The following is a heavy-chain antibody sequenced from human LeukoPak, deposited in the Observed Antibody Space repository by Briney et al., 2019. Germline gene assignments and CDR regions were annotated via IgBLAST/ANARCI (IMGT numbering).Heavy chain of an antibody. V-gene: IGHV4-59*01. CDR2: IYYSGST. Sequence: PSETLSLTCTVSGGSISSYYWSWIRQPPGKGLEWIGYIYYSGSTNYNPSLKSRVTISVDTSKNQFSLRLSSVTAADTAVYYCARSMIGPFDYWGQGTLVTVSS. CDR1: GGSISSYY. D-gene: IGHD3-22*01. J-gene: IGHJ4*02. CDR3: ARSMIGPFDY.